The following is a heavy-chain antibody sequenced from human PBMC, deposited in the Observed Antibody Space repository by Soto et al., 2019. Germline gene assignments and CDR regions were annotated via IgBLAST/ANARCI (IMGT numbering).Heavy chain of an antibody. CDR2: IYTSGST. J-gene: IGHJ5*02. CDR1: GGSISSYY. CDR3: AREYSGYDLVFGGGVLNWFDP. D-gene: IGHD5-12*01. V-gene: IGHV4-4*07. Sequence: QVQLQESGPGLVKPSETLSLTCTVSGGSISSYYWSWIRQPAGKGLEWIGRIYTSGSTNYNPSLKSRVTMSVDTSKNQFALMLSSVTAADTAVYYGAREYSGYDLVFGGGVLNWFDPWGQGTLVTVSS.